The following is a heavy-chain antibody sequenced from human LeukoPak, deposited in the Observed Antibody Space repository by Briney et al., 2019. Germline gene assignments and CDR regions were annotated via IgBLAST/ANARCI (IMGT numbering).Heavy chain of an antibody. CDR1: GYTFTSYD. V-gene: IGHV1-8*01. Sequence: ASVTVSFKASGYTFTSYDINWVRQAPGQGLEWMGWMNPNSGNTGYAQKFQGRVTMTRNTSISTAYMELSSLRSEDTAVYYCARGHQRVGYIWGSYRNKPFDYWGQGTLVTVSS. CDR2: MNPNSGNT. J-gene: IGHJ4*02. CDR3: ARGHQRVGYIWGSYRNKPFDY. D-gene: IGHD3-16*02.